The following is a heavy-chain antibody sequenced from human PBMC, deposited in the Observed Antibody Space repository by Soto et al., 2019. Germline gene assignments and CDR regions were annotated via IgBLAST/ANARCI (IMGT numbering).Heavy chain of an antibody. D-gene: IGHD4-17*01. Sequence: ASVKVSCKASGYTFTSYYMHWVRQAPGQGLEWMGIINPSGGSTSYAQKFQGRVTMTRDTSTSTVYMELSSLRSEDTAVYYCARGSGDYGDYFHFDYWGQGTLVTVSS. CDR1: GYTFTSYY. CDR2: INPSGGST. V-gene: IGHV1-46*01. CDR3: ARGSGDYGDYFHFDY. J-gene: IGHJ4*02.